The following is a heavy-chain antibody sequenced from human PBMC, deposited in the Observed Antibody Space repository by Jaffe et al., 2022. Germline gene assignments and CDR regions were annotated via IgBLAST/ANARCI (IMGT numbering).Heavy chain of an antibody. CDR1: GFSLSTSGVG. CDR2: IYWNDDK. D-gene: IGHD3-3*01. J-gene: IGHJ4*02. Sequence: QITLKESGPTLVKPTQTLTLTCTFSGFSLSTSGVGVGWIRQPPGKALEWLALIYWNDDKRYSPSLKSRLTITKDTSKNQVVLTMTNMDPVDTATYYCAHSTYYDFWSGPNFDYWGQGTLVTVSS. CDR3: AHSTYYDFWSGPNFDY. V-gene: IGHV2-5*01.